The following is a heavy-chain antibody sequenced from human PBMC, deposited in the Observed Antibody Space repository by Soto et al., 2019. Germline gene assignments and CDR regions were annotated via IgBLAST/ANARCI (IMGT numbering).Heavy chain of an antibody. D-gene: IGHD6-13*01. CDR2: IYSTGAT. CDR3: VRDRADFSSTYYHYFSV. J-gene: IGHJ2*01. Sequence: SETLSLTCKVSGTSVRHFYWSWIRQSAGKGLEWIGRIYSTGATNFNPSLKSRLTMSMDMSKNQVSLNLTPVTAADTAVYYCVRDRADFSSTYYHYFSVWGRGTLVTVS. CDR1: GTSVRHFY. V-gene: IGHV4-4*07.